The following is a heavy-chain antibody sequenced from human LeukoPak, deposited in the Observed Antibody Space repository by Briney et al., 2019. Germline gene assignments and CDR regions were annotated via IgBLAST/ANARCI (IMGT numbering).Heavy chain of an antibody. J-gene: IGHJ4*02. CDR3: AKVLTAPARAFDY. CDR2: ISGSGGST. Sequence: PGGSLRLSCAASGFTVSSNYMSWVRQAPGKGLEWVSAISGSGGSTYYADSVKGRFTISRDNSKNTLYLQMNSLRAEDTAVYYCAKVLTAPARAFDYWGQGTLVTVSS. V-gene: IGHV3-23*01. CDR1: GFTVSSNY. D-gene: IGHD2-21*02.